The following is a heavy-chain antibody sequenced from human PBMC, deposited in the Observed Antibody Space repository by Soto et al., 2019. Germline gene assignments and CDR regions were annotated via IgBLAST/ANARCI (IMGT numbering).Heavy chain of an antibody. Sequence: SETLSLTCTVSGGSISSYDWSWIRQPPGKGLEWIGYIYYSGSTNYNPSLKSRVTISVDTSKNQFSLKLSSVTAADTAVYYCARTEYDFWSGYPYYFDYWGQGTLVTVSS. CDR2: IYYSGST. J-gene: IGHJ4*02. CDR1: GGSISSYD. V-gene: IGHV4-59*01. D-gene: IGHD3-3*01. CDR3: ARTEYDFWSGYPYYFDY.